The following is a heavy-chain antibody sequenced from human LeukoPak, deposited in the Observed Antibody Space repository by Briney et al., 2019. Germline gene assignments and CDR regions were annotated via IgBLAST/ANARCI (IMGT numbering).Heavy chain of an antibody. V-gene: IGHV3-23*01. J-gene: IGHJ5*02. D-gene: IGHD6-13*01. CDR1: GFTFSSYA. CDR3: ARGGAAQEGFDP. CDR2: ISGSGGST. Sequence: PGGSLRPSCAASGFTFSSYAMSWVRQAPGKGLEWVSAISGSGGSTYYADSVKGRFTISRDNSKNTLYLQMNSLRAEDTAVYYCARGGAAQEGFDPWGQGTLVTVSS.